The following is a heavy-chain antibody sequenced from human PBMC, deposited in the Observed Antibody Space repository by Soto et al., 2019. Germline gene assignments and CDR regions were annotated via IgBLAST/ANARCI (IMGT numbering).Heavy chain of an antibody. V-gene: IGHV3-73*01. D-gene: IGHD6-13*01. J-gene: IGHJ4*02. CDR1: GFTFSGSA. CDR3: AKDPQQLIVYFDY. CDR2: IRSKANSYAT. Sequence: PGGSLRLSCAASGFTFSGSAMHWVRQASGKGLEWVGRIRSKANSYATAYAASVKGRFTISRDDSKNTAYLQMNSLRAEDTAVYYCAKDPQQLIVYFDYWGQGTQVTVSS.